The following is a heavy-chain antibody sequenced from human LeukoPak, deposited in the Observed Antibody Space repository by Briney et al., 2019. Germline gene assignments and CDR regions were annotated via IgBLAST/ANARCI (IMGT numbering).Heavy chain of an antibody. CDR2: IYYSGST. CDR1: GGYISSSSYY. CDR3: ARDLGSVTTFDY. V-gene: IGHV4-39*07. D-gene: IGHD4-17*01. Sequence: SETLSLTCTVSGGYISSSSYYWGWIRQPPGKGLEWIGSIYYSGSTYYNPSLKSRVTISVDTSKNQFSLKLSSVTAADMAVYYCARDLGSVTTFDYWGQGTLVTVSS. J-gene: IGHJ4*02.